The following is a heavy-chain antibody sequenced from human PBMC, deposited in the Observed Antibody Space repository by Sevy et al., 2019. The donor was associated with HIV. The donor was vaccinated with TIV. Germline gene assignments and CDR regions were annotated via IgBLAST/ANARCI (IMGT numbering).Heavy chain of an antibody. V-gene: IGHV3-48*03. D-gene: IGHD4-17*01. CDR3: VRDYAVAFDH. J-gene: IGHJ4*01. CDR2: ISNSGT. CDR1: GFTFSSYE. Sequence: GGSLRLSCAASGFTFSSYEMNWVHQAPGKGLEWVSYISNSGTNYADSVKGRFTVSRDNAQNSLYLQMNSLRVEDSAVYYCVRDYAVAFDHWGHGVLVTVSS.